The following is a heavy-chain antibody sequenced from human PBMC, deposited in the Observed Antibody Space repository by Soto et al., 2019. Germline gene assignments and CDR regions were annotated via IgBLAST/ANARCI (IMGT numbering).Heavy chain of an antibody. Sequence: EVQVVESGGGFIQPGGSLRLFCAASGFTVSSNYMTWVRQAPGKGLERVSVISSDGRTYYTDSVKGRFTMSRDNSKNTVYLQMNSLRADDTGVYYCARGYNWLDFWGQGTLVTVYS. CDR2: ISSDGRT. CDR3: ARGYNWLDF. V-gene: IGHV3-53*01. J-gene: IGHJ5*01. CDR1: GFTVSSNY.